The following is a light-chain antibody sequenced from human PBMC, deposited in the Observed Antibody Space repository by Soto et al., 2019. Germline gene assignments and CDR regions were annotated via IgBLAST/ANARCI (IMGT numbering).Light chain of an antibody. CDR3: QQYHSYPYT. J-gene: IGKJ2*01. CDR2: GAS. Sequence: DIQMTQSPASLSASVGDRVTITCRASQGIRNYLAWFQQKPGKAPKSLIFGASSLQSGVASKFSGSGSGTDFTLTINSLQPEDFATYYCQQYHSYPYTFGQGTKLEI. CDR1: QGIRNY. V-gene: IGKV1-16*02.